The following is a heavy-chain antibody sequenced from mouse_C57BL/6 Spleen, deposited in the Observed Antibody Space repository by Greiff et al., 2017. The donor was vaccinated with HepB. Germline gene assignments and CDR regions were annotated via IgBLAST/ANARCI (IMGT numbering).Heavy chain of an antibody. Sequence: EVHLVESEGGLVQPGSSMKLSCTASGFTFSDYYMAWVRQVPEKGLEWVANINYDGSSTYYLDSLKSRFIISRDNAKNILYLQMSSLKSEDTATYYCARDVYYGNYDYYAMDYWGQGTSVTVSS. D-gene: IGHD2-1*01. CDR3: ARDVYYGNYDYYAMDY. CDR2: INYDGSST. CDR1: GFTFSDYY. V-gene: IGHV5-16*01. J-gene: IGHJ4*01.